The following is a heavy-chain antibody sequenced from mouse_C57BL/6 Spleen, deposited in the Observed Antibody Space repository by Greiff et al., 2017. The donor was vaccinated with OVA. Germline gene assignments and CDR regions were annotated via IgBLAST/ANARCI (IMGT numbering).Heavy chain of an antibody. J-gene: IGHJ2*01. CDR1: GYTFTSYG. V-gene: IGHV1-81*01. CDR3: ARWDPAGGDYFDY. Sequence: VQLVESGAELARPGASVKLSCKASGYTFTSYGISWVKQRTGQGLEWIGEIYPRSGNTYYNEKFKGKATLTADKSSSTAYMELRSLTSEDSAVYFCARWDPAGGDYFDYWGQGTTLTVSS. CDR2: IYPRSGNT. D-gene: IGHD3-1*01.